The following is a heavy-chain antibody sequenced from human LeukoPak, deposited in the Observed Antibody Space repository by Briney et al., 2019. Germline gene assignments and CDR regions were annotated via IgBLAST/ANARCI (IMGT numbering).Heavy chain of an antibody. V-gene: IGHV4-61*02. D-gene: IGHD3-3*01. J-gene: IGHJ6*02. Sequence: PSETLSLTCTVSGGSISSGSYYWSWIRQPAGKGLEWIGRIYTSGSTNYNPSPKSRVTISVDTSKNQFSLKLSSVTAADTAVYYCARGFTTQDHYYYGMDVWGQGTTVTVSS. CDR3: ARGFTTQDHYYYGMDV. CDR1: GGSISSGSYY. CDR2: IYTSGST.